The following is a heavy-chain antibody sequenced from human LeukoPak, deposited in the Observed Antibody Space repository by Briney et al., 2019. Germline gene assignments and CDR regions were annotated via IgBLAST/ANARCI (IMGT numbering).Heavy chain of an antibody. J-gene: IGHJ2*01. V-gene: IGHV5-51*01. D-gene: IGHD2-21*02. CDR2: IYPGDSDT. CDR3: ARLGTYCGGDCTNWYFDL. CDR1: GYSFTSFW. Sequence: GESLEISCKASGYSFTSFWIAWVRQMPGKGLECMGVIYPGDSDTKYSPSFQGHVTISADRSISTAFLQWSSLTASDTAMYYCARLGTYCGGDCTNWYFDLWGRGTLVTVSS.